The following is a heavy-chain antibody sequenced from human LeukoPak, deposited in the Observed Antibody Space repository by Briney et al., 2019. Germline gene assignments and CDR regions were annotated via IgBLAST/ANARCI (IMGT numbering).Heavy chain of an antibody. CDR3: ARPDFWSGYYDY. CDR1: GFTFSSYA. J-gene: IGHJ4*02. D-gene: IGHD3-3*01. V-gene: IGHV3-64*01. Sequence: GGSLRLSCAASGFTFSSYAMHWVRQAPGKGLEYVSAISSNGGSTYYANSVKGRFTISRDNSKNTLYLQRGSLRAEDMAVYYCARPDFWSGYYDYWGQGTLVTVSS. CDR2: ISSNGGST.